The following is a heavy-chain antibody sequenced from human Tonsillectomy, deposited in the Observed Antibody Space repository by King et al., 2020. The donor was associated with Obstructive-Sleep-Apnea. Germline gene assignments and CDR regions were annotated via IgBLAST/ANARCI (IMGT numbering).Heavy chain of an antibody. CDR2: IYTRGST. CDR3: ARDGSVGWFDS. J-gene: IGHJ5*01. D-gene: IGHD2-15*01. CDR1: GGSINSYY. V-gene: IGHV4-4*07. Sequence: VQLQESGPGLVKPSETLSLTCTVSGGSINSYYWSWIRQPAGKGLEWSGRIYTRGSTTYNPSLKSRVTLSVDTSKNQFSLKLSSVTAADTAVYYCARDGSVGWFDSWGQGTLVTVSS.